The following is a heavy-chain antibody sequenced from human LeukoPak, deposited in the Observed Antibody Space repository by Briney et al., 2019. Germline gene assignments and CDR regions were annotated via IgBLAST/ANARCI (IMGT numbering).Heavy chain of an antibody. Sequence: GSLRLSLAASRISVSNNYMTWVRQPAGKGLEWIGRIYMSGSTDYNPSFKSRVTMSVDTSKNQLSLKLRSVTAADTAVYYCARVVWGGDYHYSMDVWGKGTAVIVSS. CDR2: IYMSGST. D-gene: IGHD7-27*01. CDR3: ARVVWGGDYHYSMDV. V-gene: IGHV4-4*07. CDR1: RISVSNNY. J-gene: IGHJ6*03.